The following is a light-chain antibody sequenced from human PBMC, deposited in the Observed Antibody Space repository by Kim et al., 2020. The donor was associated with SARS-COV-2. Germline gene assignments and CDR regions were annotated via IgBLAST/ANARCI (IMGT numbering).Light chain of an antibody. CDR3: YSPYSFSKTYV. J-gene: IGLJ1*01. V-gene: IGLV3-19*01. CDR1: SLSKSY. CDR2: GDN. Sequence: SSELTQDPTVSVALGQTVRITFQGDSLSKSYASCYQQTPGQAPIPVMFGDNDRPSGIPARFSGSISGSSASLTIPGAHAEDSADYYFYSPYSFSKTYV.